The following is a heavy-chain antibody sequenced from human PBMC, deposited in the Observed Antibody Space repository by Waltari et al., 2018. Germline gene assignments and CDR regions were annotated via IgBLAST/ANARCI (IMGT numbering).Heavy chain of an antibody. CDR3: ARVEYYDSSGSDY. CDR1: GFTFSSYA. D-gene: IGHD3-22*01. CDR2: ISYDGSNK. J-gene: IGHJ4*02. Sequence: QVQLVESGGGVVQPGRSLRLSCAASGFTFSSYAMHWVRQAPGKGLEWVAVISYDGSNKYYADSVKGRFTISRDNSKNTLYLQMNSLRAEDTAVYYCARVEYYDSSGSDYWGQGTLVTVSS. V-gene: IGHV3-30-3*01.